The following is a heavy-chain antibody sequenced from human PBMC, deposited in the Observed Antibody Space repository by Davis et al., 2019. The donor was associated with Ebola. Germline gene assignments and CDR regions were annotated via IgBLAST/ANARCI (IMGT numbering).Heavy chain of an antibody. CDR3: TMYTTVTTRTQFDY. CDR2: IKSKTDGGTT. J-gene: IGHJ4*02. CDR1: GFTFSNAW. D-gene: IGHD4-17*01. V-gene: IGHV3-15*07. Sequence: GESLKISCAASGFTFSNAWMNWVRQAPGKGLEWVGRIKSKTDGGTTDYAAPVKGRFTISRDDSKNTLYLQMNSLKTEDTAVYYCTMYTTVTTRTQFDYWGQGTLVTVSS.